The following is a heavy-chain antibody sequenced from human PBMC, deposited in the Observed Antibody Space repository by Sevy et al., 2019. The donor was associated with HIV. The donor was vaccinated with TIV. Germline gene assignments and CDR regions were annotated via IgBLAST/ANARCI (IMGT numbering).Heavy chain of an antibody. V-gene: IGHV3-49*04. D-gene: IGHD3-10*01. CDR2: IRSKAYGGTT. CDR3: TTERGPPDRYYYYGMVV. J-gene: IGHJ6*02. Sequence: GGSLRLSCTASGFTFGDYAMSWVRQAPGKGLEWVGFIRSKAYGGTTEYAASVKGRFTISRDHSKSIAYLQMNSLKTEDTAVYYCTTERGPPDRYYYYGMVVWGQGTTVTLSS. CDR1: GFTFGDYA.